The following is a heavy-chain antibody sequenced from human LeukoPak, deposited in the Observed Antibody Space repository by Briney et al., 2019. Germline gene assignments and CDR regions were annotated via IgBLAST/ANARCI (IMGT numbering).Heavy chain of an antibody. D-gene: IGHD2/OR15-2a*01. CDR2: IWYDGSNK. Sequence: GGSLRLSCAASGFTLSSYGMHWVRQAPGKGLEWVAVIWYDGSNKYYADSVKGRFTISRDNSKNTLYLQMNSLRAEDTAVYYCARGVGVSSSPGDYWGQGTLVTVSS. V-gene: IGHV3-33*01. J-gene: IGHJ4*02. CDR3: ARGVGVSSSPGDY. CDR1: GFTLSSYG.